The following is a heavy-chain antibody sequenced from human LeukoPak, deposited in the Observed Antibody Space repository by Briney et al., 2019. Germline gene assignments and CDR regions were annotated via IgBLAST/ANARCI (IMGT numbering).Heavy chain of an antibody. CDR2: INNDGSST. Sequence: GGSLRLSCAASGFTFSSYWMRWVRQAPGKGLVWVSRINNDGSSTTHADSVKGRLTISRDNAKNTLYLQMNSLRAEETAVYYCARGGSSWNDAFDIWGQGTMVTVSS. J-gene: IGHJ3*02. CDR3: ARGGSSWNDAFDI. CDR1: GFTFSSYW. D-gene: IGHD6-13*01. V-gene: IGHV3-74*01.